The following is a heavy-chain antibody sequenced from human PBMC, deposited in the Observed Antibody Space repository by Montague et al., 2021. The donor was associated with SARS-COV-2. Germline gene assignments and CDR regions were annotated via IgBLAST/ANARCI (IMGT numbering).Heavy chain of an antibody. V-gene: IGHV3-30-3*01. D-gene: IGHD5-24*01. CDR1: GFTFSSYA. J-gene: IGHJ2*01. Sequence: SLRLSCAASGFTFSSYAMHWVRQAPGKGLAWVAVISYDGSNKYYADSVKGRFTISRDNSKNTLYLQMNSLRAEDTAVYYCARAQPFHGYPHYFDLWGRGTLVTVSS. CDR3: ARAQPFHGYPHYFDL. CDR2: ISYDGSNK.